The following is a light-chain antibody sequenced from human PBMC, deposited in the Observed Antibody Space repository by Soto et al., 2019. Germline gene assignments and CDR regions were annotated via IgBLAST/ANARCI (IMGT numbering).Light chain of an antibody. J-gene: IGKJ4*01. V-gene: IGKV1-5*03. CDR2: KAS. CDR1: QSISSW. Sequence: DIQMTQSPSTLSASVGDRVTITCRASQSISSWLAWYQQKPGKAPKLLIYKASSLESGVPSRFSGSGSGTEFTLTISSLQPDDFATYYCQQYNRVVTFGGGTKVEIK. CDR3: QQYNRVVT.